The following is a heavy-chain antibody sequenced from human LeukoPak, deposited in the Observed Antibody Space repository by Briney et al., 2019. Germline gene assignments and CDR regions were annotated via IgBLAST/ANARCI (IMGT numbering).Heavy chain of an antibody. J-gene: IGHJ6*02. D-gene: IGHD6-19*01. Sequence: TGGSLRLSCAASGFTFDDYGMSWVRQAPGKGLEWVSGINWNGGSTGYADFVKGRFTISRDNAKNSLYLQMNSLRAEDTALYHCARDRAPVARDGMDVWGQGTTVTVSS. V-gene: IGHV3-20*01. CDR2: INWNGGST. CDR3: ARDRAPVARDGMDV. CDR1: GFTFDDYG.